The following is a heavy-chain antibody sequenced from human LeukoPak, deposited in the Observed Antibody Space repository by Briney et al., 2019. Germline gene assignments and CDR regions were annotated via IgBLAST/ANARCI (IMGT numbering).Heavy chain of an antibody. J-gene: IGHJ4*02. V-gene: IGHV1-69*05. D-gene: IGHD6-19*01. CDR3: AKLVAGTSIG. Sequence: SVKVSCKSSGGTFSSYAISWVRQAPGQGLEWMGRIIPIFGTANYAQKFQGRVTVTTDESTSTAYMELSSLRSEDTAVYYCAKLVAGTSIGWGQGTLVTVSS. CDR2: IIPIFGTA. CDR1: GGTFSSYA.